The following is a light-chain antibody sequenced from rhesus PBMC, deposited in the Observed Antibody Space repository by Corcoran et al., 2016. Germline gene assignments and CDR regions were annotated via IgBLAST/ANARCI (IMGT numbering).Light chain of an antibody. CDR2: DAS. Sequence: DIQMTQSPSSLAASVGDRVTITCRASQGISNDLSWYQEKPGKAPKLLIYDASTLRSGVTSRLSGSGSGTAFTLTISRLQPEGLTTYYCLQFNSAPYSFGQWTKVGIK. CDR3: LQFNSAPYS. J-gene: IGKJ2*01. V-gene: IGKV1S21*01. CDR1: QGISND.